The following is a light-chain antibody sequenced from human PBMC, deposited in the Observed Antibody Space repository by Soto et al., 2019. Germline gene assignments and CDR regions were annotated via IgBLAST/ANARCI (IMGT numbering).Light chain of an antibody. V-gene: IGLV2-23*01. J-gene: IGLJ2*01. CDR3: YSYAGSTTYVL. Sequence: SVLTQPASVSGSPGQSITISCTGTSSDVGSYNLVSWYQHHPGKAPKLIIYEGSTRPSGVSNRFSGSKSGNTASLTISRLQTEDEADYYCYSYAGSTTYVLFGGGTKLTVL. CDR1: SSDVGSYNL. CDR2: EGS.